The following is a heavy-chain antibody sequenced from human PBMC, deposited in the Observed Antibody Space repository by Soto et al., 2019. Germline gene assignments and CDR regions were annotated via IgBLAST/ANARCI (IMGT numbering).Heavy chain of an antibody. CDR3: ARDDSGSPSVDFDY. Sequence: PGGSLRLSCAASGFTFSSYSMNWVRQAPGKGLEWVSSISSSSSYIYYADSVKGRFTISRDNAKNSLYLQMNSLRAEDTAVYYCARDDSGSPSVDFDYWGQGTLVTVSS. CDR2: ISSSSSYI. CDR1: GFTFSSYS. J-gene: IGHJ4*02. V-gene: IGHV3-21*01. D-gene: IGHD2-15*01.